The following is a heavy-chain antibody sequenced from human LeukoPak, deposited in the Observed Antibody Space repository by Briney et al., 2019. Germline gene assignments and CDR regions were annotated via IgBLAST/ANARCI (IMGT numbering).Heavy chain of an antibody. Sequence: SETLSLACTVSGGSISSGNYYWYWIRQPAGKGLEWIGRIYTSGSTNYNPSLKSRVTMSVDTSKNQFSLKLSSVTAADTAVYYCARGPYYNFWSGYPFFDYWGQGTLVTVSS. D-gene: IGHD3-3*01. CDR3: ARGPYYNFWSGYPFFDY. V-gene: IGHV4-61*02. J-gene: IGHJ4*02. CDR2: IYTSGST. CDR1: GGSISSGNYY.